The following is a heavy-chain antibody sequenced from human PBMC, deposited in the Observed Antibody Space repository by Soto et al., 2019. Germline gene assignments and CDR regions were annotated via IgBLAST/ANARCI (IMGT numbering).Heavy chain of an antibody. CDR3: ARFSGDRKFDY. V-gene: IGHV4-59*01. D-gene: IGHD2-21*02. CDR1: GGSISSYY. Sequence: PSETLSLTCTVSGGSISSYYWSWIRQPPGKGLEWIGYIYYSGSTNYNPSLKSRVTISVDTSKNQFSLKLSSVTAADTAVYYCARFSGDRKFDYWGQGTLVTVSS. CDR2: IYYSGST. J-gene: IGHJ4*02.